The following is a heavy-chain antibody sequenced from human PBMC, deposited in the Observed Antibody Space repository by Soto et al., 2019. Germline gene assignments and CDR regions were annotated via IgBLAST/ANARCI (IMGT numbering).Heavy chain of an antibody. D-gene: IGHD2-21*02. J-gene: IGHJ5*02. V-gene: IGHV4-4*07. CDR2: VYPGGGT. CDR1: GASISSYH. CDR3: ARDLLRGGGYYNWFDP. Sequence: SETLSLTCTVSGASISSYHWSWIRQPAGKGLEWIGRVYPGGGTNYNPSLKSRVSMPIDTSKNQFSLNLTSVTAADSAVYYCARDLLRGGGYYNWFDPWGQGTLVTVS.